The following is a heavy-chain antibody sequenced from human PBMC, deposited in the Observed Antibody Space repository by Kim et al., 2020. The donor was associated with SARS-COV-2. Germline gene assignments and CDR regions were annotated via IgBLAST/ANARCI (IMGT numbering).Heavy chain of an antibody. CDR3: TRGYSGEPIYAFDI. V-gene: IGHV3-72*01. CDR2: TGNRVYSYTT. CDR1: GLNFADHY. Sequence: GGSLRLSCAASGLNFADHYMDWVRQAPGGGLEWVGRTGNRVYSYTTEYAASVKDRFTISRNDAENSLHLQMNSLKTDDTAVYYCTRGYSGEPIYAFDIWGEWTMVTVSS. J-gene: IGHJ3*02. D-gene: IGHD5-12*01.